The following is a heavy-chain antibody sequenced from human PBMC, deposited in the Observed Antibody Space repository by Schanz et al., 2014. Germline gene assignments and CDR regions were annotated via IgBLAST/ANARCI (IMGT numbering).Heavy chain of an antibody. D-gene: IGHD1-26*01. V-gene: IGHV3-43*01. J-gene: IGHJ6*02. CDR2: IDRDGGHT. Sequence: EVQLVESGGGLVQPRGSLRLSCAASGFSFDDYTMHWVRQAPGKGLEWVSLIDRDGGHTYYADSVKGRFTTSRDNSKNTMYLQMNSLRAEDTAVYYCVKDLQRELLRDDHYYGMDVWGQGTTVTVSS. CDR3: VKDLQRELLRDDHYYGMDV. CDR1: GFSFDDYT.